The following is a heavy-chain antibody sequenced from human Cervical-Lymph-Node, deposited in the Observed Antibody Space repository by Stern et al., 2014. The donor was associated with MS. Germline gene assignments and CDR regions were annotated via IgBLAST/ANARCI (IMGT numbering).Heavy chain of an antibody. J-gene: IGHJ4*02. CDR1: GYTFTGYY. D-gene: IGHD6-13*01. CDR3: AREPFIAAAGTGAYYFDY. CDR2: INPNSGGT. Sequence: VHLVESGAEVKKPGASVKVSCKASGYTFTGYYMHWVRQAPGQGLEWMGWINPNSGGTNYAQKFQGWVTMTRDTSISTAYMELSRLRSDDTAVYYCAREPFIAAAGTGAYYFDYWGQGTLVTVSS. V-gene: IGHV1-2*04.